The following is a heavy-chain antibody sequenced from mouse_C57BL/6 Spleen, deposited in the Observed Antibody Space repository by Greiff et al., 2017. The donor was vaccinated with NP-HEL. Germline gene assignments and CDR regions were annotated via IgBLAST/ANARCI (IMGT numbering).Heavy chain of an antibody. J-gene: IGHJ4*01. CDR3: ARGALGRMDY. Sequence: EVNVVESGGGLVKPGGSLKLSCAASGFTFSDYGMHWVRQAPEKGLEWVAYISSGSSTIYYADTVKGRFTISRDNAKNTLFLQMTSLRSEDTAMYYCARGALGRMDYWGQGTSVTVSS. CDR2: ISSGSSTI. D-gene: IGHD4-1*01. V-gene: IGHV5-17*01. CDR1: GFTFSDYG.